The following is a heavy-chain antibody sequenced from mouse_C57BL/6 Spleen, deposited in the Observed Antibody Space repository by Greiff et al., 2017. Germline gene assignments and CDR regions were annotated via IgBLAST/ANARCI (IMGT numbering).Heavy chain of an antibody. CDR2: IYPRDGST. D-gene: IGHD2-4*01. CDR3: ARGRLRRGYAMDY. V-gene: IGHV1-85*01. Sequence: QVQLQQSGPELVKPGASVTLSCKASGYTFTSYDINWVKQRPGQGLEWIGCIYPRDGSTKYNEKFKGKATLTVDTSSSAAYMDLHSLPSEDSEVYVCARGRLRRGYAMDYWGQGTSVTVSS. CDR1: GYTFTSYD. J-gene: IGHJ4*01.